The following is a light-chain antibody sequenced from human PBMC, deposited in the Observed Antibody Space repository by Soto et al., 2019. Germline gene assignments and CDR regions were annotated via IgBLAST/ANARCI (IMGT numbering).Light chain of an antibody. CDR3: QQYDNLPLT. CDR2: EAS. V-gene: IGKV1-33*01. Sequence: DIQMTQSPSSLSVSVGDRVTITCQASQDISNYLNWYQQKPGKAPKLLIYEASNLETGVPSRFGGSGSGTDFTFTISCLQPEDIATYYCQQYDNLPLTFGHGTRLEIK. CDR1: QDISNY. J-gene: IGKJ5*01.